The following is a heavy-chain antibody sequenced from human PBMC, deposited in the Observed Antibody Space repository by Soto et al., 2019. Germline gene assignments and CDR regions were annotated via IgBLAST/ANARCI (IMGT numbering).Heavy chain of an antibody. D-gene: IGHD5-18*01. J-gene: IGHJ4*02. V-gene: IGHV1-46*01. CDR3: ATSVNSAMAFDY. CDR1: GYTFTHYY. CDR2: INPNGGST. Sequence: VKVSCKASGYTFTHYYMHWVRQAPGQGLEWMGIINPNGGSTTYAQRFRAGFTMTRDTSTSTVYMELSSLRSEDSAVYYCATSVNSAMAFDYWGQGTLVTVSS.